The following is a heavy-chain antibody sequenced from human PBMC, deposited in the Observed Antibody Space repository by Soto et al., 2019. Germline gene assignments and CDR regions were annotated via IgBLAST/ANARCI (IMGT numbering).Heavy chain of an antibody. CDR3: AKDHGVVGGFVRAFDV. V-gene: IGHV3-23*01. J-gene: IGHJ3*01. Sequence: GALRLSCAASGFTFSSHAMNWVRQSPGKGLEWVSVISGSGYPTFYADSVKGRFTISRDNSKSTLYLQMNSLRDEDTAVYYCAKDHGVVGGFVRAFDVWGQGTMVTVSS. CDR1: GFTFSSHA. D-gene: IGHD1-26*01. CDR2: ISGSGYPT.